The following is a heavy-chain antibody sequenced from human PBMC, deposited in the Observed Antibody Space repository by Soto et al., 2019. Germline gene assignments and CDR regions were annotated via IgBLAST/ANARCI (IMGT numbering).Heavy chain of an antibody. CDR1: GFSVRTNY. D-gene: IGHD2-21*02. Sequence: SLRLSCAASGFSVRTNYMSWVRQAPGEGLEWVSVFESGGSIYYADSVKGRFIISRDYAKNTVYLQMNSLRADDTAVYYCARAGVTPHFFDYWGKGTLVTVSS. CDR3: ARAGVTPHFFDY. J-gene: IGHJ4*02. V-gene: IGHV3-53*01. CDR2: FESGGSI.